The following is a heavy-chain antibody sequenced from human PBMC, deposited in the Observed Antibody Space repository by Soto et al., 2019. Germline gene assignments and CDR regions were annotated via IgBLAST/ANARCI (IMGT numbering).Heavy chain of an antibody. D-gene: IGHD4-17*01. CDR3: ARDLGYGGNSGAFDV. Sequence: QVQLVQSGAEVKKPGASVKVSCEASGYTFTNYYIHWVRQARGQGLEWMGWINPNSGGTNFAQKFQGRVSMTRDTSITTAYMELNRLTSDDTAVYYCARDLGYGGNSGAFDVWGQGTMITVSS. CDR1: GYTFTNYY. V-gene: IGHV1-2*02. CDR2: INPNSGGT. J-gene: IGHJ3*01.